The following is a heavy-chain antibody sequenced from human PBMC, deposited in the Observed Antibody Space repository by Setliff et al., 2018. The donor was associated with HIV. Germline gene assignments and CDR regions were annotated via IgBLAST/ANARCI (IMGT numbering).Heavy chain of an antibody. Sequence: SGGSLRLSCAASGFSFSNYGMSWARQAPGKGLEWVSTISSSGGNTYYADSVKGRFTISRDDAKKSLYLQMNGLRADDTAVYYCARPLLQQLVLGINWFDPWGQGTLVTVSS. D-gene: IGHD6-13*01. CDR2: ISSSGGNT. CDR3: ARPLLQQLVLGINWFDP. V-gene: IGHV3-23*05. J-gene: IGHJ5*02. CDR1: GFSFSNYG.